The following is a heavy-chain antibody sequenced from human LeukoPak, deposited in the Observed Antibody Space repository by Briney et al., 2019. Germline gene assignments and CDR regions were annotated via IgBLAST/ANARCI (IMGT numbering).Heavy chain of an antibody. V-gene: IGHV1-69*05. Sequence: GASVKVSCKASGGTFSSYAISWVRQAPGQGLEWMGGIIPIFGTANYAQKFQGRVTITTDESTSTAYMELSSLRSEDTAVYYCATVGYGGGAFDIWGQGTMVIVSS. J-gene: IGHJ3*02. CDR2: IIPIFGTA. CDR3: ATVGYGGGAFDI. CDR1: GGTFSSYA. D-gene: IGHD6-13*01.